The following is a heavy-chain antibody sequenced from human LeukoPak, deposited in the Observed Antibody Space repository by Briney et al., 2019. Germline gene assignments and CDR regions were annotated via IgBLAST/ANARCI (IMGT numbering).Heavy chain of an antibody. CDR1: GFTFSSSA. CDR3: AKGPQLFSGYHPDY. D-gene: IGHD3-22*01. J-gene: IGHJ4*02. CDR2: IIGSDSST. Sequence: GGSLSLSCAASGFTFSSSAMTWVRQGPGKGLEWVSTIIGSDSSTYYADSVKGRFTISRDFSKNTVHLQMNSLRVEDTAIYYCAKGPQLFSGYHPDYWGQGTLVTVSS. V-gene: IGHV3-23*01.